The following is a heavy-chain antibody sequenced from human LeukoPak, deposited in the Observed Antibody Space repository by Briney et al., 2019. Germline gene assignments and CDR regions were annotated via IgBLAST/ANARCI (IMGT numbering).Heavy chain of an antibody. Sequence: GGSLGLSCAASGFTFSSYAMSWVRQAPGKGLEWVSAISGSGGSTYYADSVKGRFTISRDNSKNTLYLQMNSLRAEDTAVYYCAKYVVVVPEYFDYWGQGTLVTVSS. D-gene: IGHD2-2*01. CDR2: ISGSGGST. CDR3: AKYVVVVPEYFDY. CDR1: GFTFSSYA. V-gene: IGHV3-23*01. J-gene: IGHJ4*02.